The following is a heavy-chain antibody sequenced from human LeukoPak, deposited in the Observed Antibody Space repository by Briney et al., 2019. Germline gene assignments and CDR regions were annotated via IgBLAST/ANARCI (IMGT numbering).Heavy chain of an antibody. Sequence: ASVKVSCMASGYTFTSYGISWVRQAPGQGLEWMGWISAYNGNTNYAQKLQGRVTMTTDTSTSTAYMELRSLRSDDTAVYYCVFVDEPEGPDWGQGTLVTVSS. CDR2: ISAYNGNT. J-gene: IGHJ4*02. CDR3: VFVDEPEGPD. D-gene: IGHD1-14*01. V-gene: IGHV1-18*01. CDR1: GYTFTSYG.